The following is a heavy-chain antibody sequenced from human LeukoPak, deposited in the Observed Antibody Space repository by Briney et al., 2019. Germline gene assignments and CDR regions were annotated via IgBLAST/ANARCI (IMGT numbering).Heavy chain of an antibody. V-gene: IGHV3-7*03. D-gene: IGHD3-10*01. J-gene: IGHJ3*02. CDR2: IKQDGSGK. CDR1: GFIFSSHW. Sequence: GGSLRLSCAASGFIFSSHWMSWVRQAPGKGLEWVACIKQDGSGKYYVDSVKGRFTISRDNAKNSLYLQMNSLRVEDTAVYYCARAPYYYGSGSYFRGAFDIWGQGTMVTVSS. CDR3: ARAPYYYGSGSYFRGAFDI.